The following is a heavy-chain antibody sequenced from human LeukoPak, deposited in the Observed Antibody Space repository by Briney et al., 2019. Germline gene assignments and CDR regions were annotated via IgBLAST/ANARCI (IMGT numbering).Heavy chain of an antibody. V-gene: IGHV3-23*01. Sequence: GGSLSLSFAASGFTFSSYAMSWVHQAPGKGLEWVSAISGSGGSTHYADSVKGRFTISRDNSKNTLYLQMNSLRAEDTAVYYCAKDLGAAARLLPFDYWGQGTLVTVSS. D-gene: IGHD6-6*01. J-gene: IGHJ4*02. CDR3: AKDLGAAARLLPFDY. CDR1: GFTFSSYA. CDR2: ISGSGGST.